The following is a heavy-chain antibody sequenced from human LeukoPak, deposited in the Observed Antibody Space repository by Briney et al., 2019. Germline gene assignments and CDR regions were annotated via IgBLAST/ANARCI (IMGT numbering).Heavy chain of an antibody. CDR3: ARGPNTVTTIRYYYYYYMDV. D-gene: IGHD4-17*01. J-gene: IGHJ6*03. CDR2: ISSGSSAI. Sequence: GGSLRLSCEASGFTFTTYSMTWVRQAPGKGLEWVSIISSGSSAIFSADALKGRFTISRDDAKNLLYLDMNSLRAEDTAVYYCARGPNTVTTIRYYYYYYMDVWGKGTTVTVSS. CDR1: GFTFTTYS. V-gene: IGHV3-21*04.